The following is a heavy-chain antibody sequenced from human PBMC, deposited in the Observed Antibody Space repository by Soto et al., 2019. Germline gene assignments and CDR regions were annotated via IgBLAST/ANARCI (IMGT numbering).Heavy chain of an antibody. V-gene: IGHV3-30-3*01. CDR2: ISYDESNK. Sequence: SLTLSSAASGLTFSIYAVDWVRQAPGKGLEWVAVISYDESNKYYADSVKGRFTISRDNSKNTLYLQMNSLRAEDTAVYYCARPQGVTPSYYYYGMDVWGQGTTVTLSS. CDR1: GLTFSIYA. J-gene: IGHJ6*02. D-gene: IGHD2-21*02. CDR3: ARPQGVTPSYYYYGMDV.